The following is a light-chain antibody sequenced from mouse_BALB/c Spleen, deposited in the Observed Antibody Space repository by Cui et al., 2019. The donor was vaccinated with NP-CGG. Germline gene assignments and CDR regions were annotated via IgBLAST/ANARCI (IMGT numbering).Light chain of an antibody. J-gene: IGLJ1*01. CDR1: TGAVTTTTY. CDR3: ALWYSNHWV. V-gene: IGLV1*01. CDR2: GTN. Sequence: QAVVTQESAHTTSSGETVTHTCRSSTGAVTTTTYANWVQEKPDHLVTGLIGGTNNRAPGVPARFSGSLIGDKAALTITGAQTEDEAIYFCALWYSNHWVFGGGTKLTVL.